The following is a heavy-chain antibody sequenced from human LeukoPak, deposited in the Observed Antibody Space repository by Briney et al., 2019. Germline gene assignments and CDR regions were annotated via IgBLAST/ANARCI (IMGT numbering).Heavy chain of an antibody. CDR1: GFTFSSYA. Sequence: GGSLRLSCAASGFTFSSYAMHWVRQAPGKGLKWVAVISYDGSNKYYANSVKGLFTISRDKLMNTLYLQMNSLRAEDTAVYYCARGRGLPVRPPNEGFLDYWGRGTLVTVSS. CDR2: ISYDGSNK. D-gene: IGHD6-6*01. J-gene: IGHJ4*02. V-gene: IGHV3-30-3*01. CDR3: ARGRGLPVRPPNEGFLDY.